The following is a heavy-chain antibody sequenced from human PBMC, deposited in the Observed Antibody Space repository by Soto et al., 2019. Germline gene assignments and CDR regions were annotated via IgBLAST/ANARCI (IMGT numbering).Heavy chain of an antibody. CDR3: ARDRQRGYCTGGSCYSYFDY. J-gene: IGHJ4*02. V-gene: IGHV4-34*01. CDR1: GGSFSGYY. CDR2: VDQSGST. Sequence: SETLSLTCAIYGGSFSGYYWSWIRQPPGMGLEWIGEVDQSGSTNYNPSLKSRVTISGDTSKNQFSLKLNSVTAADTAVYYCARDRQRGYCTGGSCYSYFDYWGQGALVTVSS. D-gene: IGHD2-15*01.